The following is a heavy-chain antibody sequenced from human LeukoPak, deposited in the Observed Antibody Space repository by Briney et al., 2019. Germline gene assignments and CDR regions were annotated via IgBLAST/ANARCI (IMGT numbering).Heavy chain of an antibody. CDR3: ARDSLRIQSGTTP. CDR1: GGSISINDYF. V-gene: IGHV4-39*07. Sequence: SETLSLTCAVSGGSISINDYFWVWIRQSPGKGLEWIGSVSYRGDTYYNPSLQSRVTISVDTPKNQFSLRLNSVTAADTALYYCARDSLRIQSGTTPWGQGTLVTVSS. J-gene: IGHJ5*02. D-gene: IGHD1-1*01. CDR2: VSYRGDT.